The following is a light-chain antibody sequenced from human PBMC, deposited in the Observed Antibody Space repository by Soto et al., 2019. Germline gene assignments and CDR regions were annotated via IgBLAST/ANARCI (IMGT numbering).Light chain of an antibody. CDR2: TTN. V-gene: IGLV7-43*01. CDR1: TGAVTSGYF. Sequence: QTVVTQEPSLTVSPGGTVTLTCASSTGAVTSGYFPNWFQQKPGQAPRALIYTTNKKHSWTPARFSGSLLGGQAALTLSGVQPEDEAEYYCLLYYGGAWVFGGGTKVTVL. CDR3: LLYYGGAWV. J-gene: IGLJ3*02.